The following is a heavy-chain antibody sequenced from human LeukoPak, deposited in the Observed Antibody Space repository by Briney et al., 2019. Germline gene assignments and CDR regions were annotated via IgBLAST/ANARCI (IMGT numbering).Heavy chain of an antibody. D-gene: IGHD6-19*01. J-gene: IGHJ4*02. V-gene: IGHV4-39*07. CDR2: IFYSGST. Sequence: PSETLSLTCTVSGGSISTSNYYWGWIRQPPGKGLEWIGNIFYSGSTYYSPSLRSRVTISLDTSRNQFSLKLNSVTAADTAVYYCARVFRLGYSSGWSRHFDYWGQGTLVTVSS. CDR1: GGSISTSNYY. CDR3: ARVFRLGYSSGWSRHFDY.